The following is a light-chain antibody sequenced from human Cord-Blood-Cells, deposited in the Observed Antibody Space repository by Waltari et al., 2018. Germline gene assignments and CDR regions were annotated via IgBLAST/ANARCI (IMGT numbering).Light chain of an antibody. V-gene: IGKV3-20*01. CDR1: QSVSSSY. CDR3: QQYGSSIT. CDR2: GAS. Sequence: VLTQSPGTLSLSPGARATLSCRARQSVSSSYLAWYQQKPGQAPRLLIYGASSRATGMPDRFSGSGYGTDFTLTISRLEPEDFAVYYCQQYGSSITFGQGTRLESK. J-gene: IGKJ5*01.